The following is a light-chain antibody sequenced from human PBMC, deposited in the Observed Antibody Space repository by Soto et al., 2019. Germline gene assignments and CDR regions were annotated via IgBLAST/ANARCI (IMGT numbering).Light chain of an antibody. Sequence: EIVLTQSPATLSSSPGETATLSCRASQYVGTRLAWYQHKPGQAPRLLIYYTSNRATGIPARFSGSGSWTDFTPTINRLAPEDFAIYDCHQRQSWPRTFGQGTKVEIK. CDR2: YTS. CDR1: QYVGTR. CDR3: HQRQSWPRT. V-gene: IGKV3-11*01. J-gene: IGKJ1*01.